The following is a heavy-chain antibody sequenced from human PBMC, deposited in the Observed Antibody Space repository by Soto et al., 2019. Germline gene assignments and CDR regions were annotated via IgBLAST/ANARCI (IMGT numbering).Heavy chain of an antibody. Sequence: SVKLSCKASGGTFSSYAISWVRQAPGQGLEWMGGIVPIFGTANYAQKFQGRVTITADESTSTAYMELSSLRSEDTAVYYCAAYAPDLGYYFDYWGQGTLVTVSS. J-gene: IGHJ4*02. CDR1: GGTFSSYA. CDR3: AAYAPDLGYYFDY. V-gene: IGHV1-69*13. CDR2: IVPIFGTA. D-gene: IGHD3-16*01.